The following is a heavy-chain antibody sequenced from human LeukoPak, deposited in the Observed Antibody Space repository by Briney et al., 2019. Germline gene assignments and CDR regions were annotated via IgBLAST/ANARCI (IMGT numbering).Heavy chain of an antibody. J-gene: IGHJ4*02. CDR3: ARLNTFCFAY. Sequence: SETLSLNCTVSGGSVSSSSYYWGWIRQPPGKGLEYIGIIYYGGSAYYNPSLKSRVTMSVDTSKNQFSLKLSSVTAADTAVYYCARLNTFCFAYWGQGTLVTVSS. CDR2: IYYGGSA. D-gene: IGHD2/OR15-2a*01. V-gene: IGHV4-39*01. CDR1: GGSVSSSSYY.